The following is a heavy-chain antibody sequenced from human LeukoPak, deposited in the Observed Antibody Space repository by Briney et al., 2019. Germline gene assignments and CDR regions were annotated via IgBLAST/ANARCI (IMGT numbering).Heavy chain of an antibody. CDR1: GGSISSSSYY. CDR2: IYYSGST. J-gene: IGHJ3*02. D-gene: IGHD6-19*01. Sequence: SETLSLTCTVSGGSISSSSYYWGWIRQPPGKGLEWIGSIYYSGSTYYNPSLKSRVTMSVDTSKNQFSLKLSSVTAADTAVYYCARASYSSGLFDAFDIWGQGTMVTVSS. V-gene: IGHV4-39*07. CDR3: ARASYSSGLFDAFDI.